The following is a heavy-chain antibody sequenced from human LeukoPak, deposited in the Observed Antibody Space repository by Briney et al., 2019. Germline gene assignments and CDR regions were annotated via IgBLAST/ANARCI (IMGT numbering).Heavy chain of an antibody. CDR2: ISAYNGNT. CDR3: ARWCKARSGYYGWCY. CDR1: GYTFTSYG. D-gene: IGHD3-3*01. J-gene: IGHJ4*02. Sequence: GASVKVSCKASGYTFTSYGISWVRQAPGQGLEWMGWISAYNGNTNYAQKLQGRVTMTTDTSTSTAYMELRSLRSDDTAVYYCARWCKARSGYYGWCYWGQGTLVTVSS. V-gene: IGHV1-18*01.